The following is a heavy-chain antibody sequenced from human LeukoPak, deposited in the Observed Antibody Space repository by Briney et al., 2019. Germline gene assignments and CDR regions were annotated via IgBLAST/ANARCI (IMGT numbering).Heavy chain of an antibody. V-gene: IGHV3-21*01. CDR3: ARSIAAAVYFDY. Sequence: PGGSLRLSCAASGFTFSSYSMNWVRQAPGKGLVWVSSISSSSSYIYYADSVKGRFTISRDNAKNSLYLQMNSLRAEDTAVYYCARSIAAAVYFDYWGQGTLVTVSS. D-gene: IGHD6-13*01. CDR1: GFTFSSYS. J-gene: IGHJ4*02. CDR2: ISSSSSYI.